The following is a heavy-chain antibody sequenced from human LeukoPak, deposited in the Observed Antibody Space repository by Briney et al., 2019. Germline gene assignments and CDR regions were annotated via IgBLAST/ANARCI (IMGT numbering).Heavy chain of an antibody. CDR2: ISYSGTP. CDR1: GDSINNYY. V-gene: IGHV4-59*08. J-gene: IGHJ4*02. D-gene: IGHD5-18*01. CDR3: ARHRGYSYGGNFDY. Sequence: SETLSLTCTVSGDSINNYYWSWIRQPPGKGLEWIGYISYSGTPDYNPSLKSRVTISLDTSRNQFSLRLSSVTAADTAVFYCARHRGYSYGGNFDYWGQGTLVTVSS.